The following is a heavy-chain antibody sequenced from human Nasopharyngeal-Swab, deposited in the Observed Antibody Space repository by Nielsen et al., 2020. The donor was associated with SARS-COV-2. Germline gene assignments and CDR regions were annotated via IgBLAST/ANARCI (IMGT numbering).Heavy chain of an antibody. CDR2: IKQDVSEK. Sequence: GRSLRLSCAASGFTFSIYWMRWVRQAPGKGLEWVANIKQDVSEKYYVDSVKGRFTISRDNAKNSLYLQMNSLRAEDTAVYYCARLGGSSWCFDYWGQGTLVTVSS. CDR1: GFTFSIYW. D-gene: IGHD6-13*01. J-gene: IGHJ4*02. CDR3: ARLGGSSWCFDY. V-gene: IGHV3-7*01.